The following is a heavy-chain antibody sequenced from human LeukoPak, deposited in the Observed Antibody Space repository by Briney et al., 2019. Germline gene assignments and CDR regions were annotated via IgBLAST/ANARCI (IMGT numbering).Heavy chain of an antibody. Sequence: GASVKVSCKASGGTFSSYAISWVRQAPGQGLEWMGRIIPILGIANYAQKFQGRVTITADKSTSTAYMELSSLRSEDTAVYYCARVVEMYYYDSSGYRWDGMDVWGQGTTVTVSS. V-gene: IGHV1-69*04. CDR1: GGTFSSYA. CDR2: IIPILGIA. CDR3: ARVVEMYYYDSSGYRWDGMDV. J-gene: IGHJ6*02. D-gene: IGHD3-22*01.